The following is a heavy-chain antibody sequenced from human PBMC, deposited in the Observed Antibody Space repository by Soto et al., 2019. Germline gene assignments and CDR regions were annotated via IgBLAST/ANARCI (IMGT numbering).Heavy chain of an antibody. CDR3: ASRGDWFDP. D-gene: IGHD3-10*01. Sequence: PSGPLALTCNVSGGSISNYYWTWVRQSPEKGLEWIGYMYYNGNINYNPSLKSRVTISIDTSKNQFSLTLKSVTAADTAVDYCASRGDWFDPWGKGALVTVYS. J-gene: IGHJ5*02. V-gene: IGHV4-59*01. CDR1: GGSISNYY. CDR2: MYYNGNI.